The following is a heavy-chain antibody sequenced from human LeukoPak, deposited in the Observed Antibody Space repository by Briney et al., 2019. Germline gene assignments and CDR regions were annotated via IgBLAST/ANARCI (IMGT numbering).Heavy chain of an antibody. D-gene: IGHD2-2*01. V-gene: IGHV3-7*01. J-gene: IGHJ5*02. CDR2: INQEGREK. Sequence: GGTLRLSCAASGYTFSSYWMSWVRQAPGKGLEGVADINQEGREKYYVDAVRGGFTIYRDNDKNSLYLQLNSLRAEDTPVYYCARDDCSSIGCYHNWFHPWLQRTLLTVPS. CDR1: GYTFSSYW. CDR3: ARDDCSSIGCYHNWFHP.